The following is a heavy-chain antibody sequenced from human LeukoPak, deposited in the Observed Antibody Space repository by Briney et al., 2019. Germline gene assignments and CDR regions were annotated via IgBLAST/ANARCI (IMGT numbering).Heavy chain of an antibody. CDR3: ANSIAAAGTLHY. Sequence: SETLSLTCTVSGGSISSYYWSWIRQPPGKGLEWIGYIYTSWSTNYNPSLKSRVTISVDTSKNQFSLKLSSVTAADTAVYYCANSIAAAGTLHYWGQGTLVTVSS. CDR2: IYTSWST. J-gene: IGHJ4*02. CDR1: GGSISSYY. V-gene: IGHV4-4*09. D-gene: IGHD6-13*01.